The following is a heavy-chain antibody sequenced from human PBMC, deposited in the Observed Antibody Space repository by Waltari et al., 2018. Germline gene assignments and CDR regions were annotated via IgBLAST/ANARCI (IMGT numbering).Heavy chain of an antibody. CDR1: GGSISSSNW. D-gene: IGHD3-10*01. J-gene: IGHJ6*02. CDR3: ARDRAYYYGSGSRQPYYGMDV. Sequence: QVQLQESGPGLVKPSGTLSITCAVSGGSISSSNWWSWVRQPPGKGLEWIGEIYHSGAPHYTPPRRSRCTISVDKAKNQSSLKLSSVTAAATAVYYCARDRAYYYGSGSRQPYYGMDVWGQGTTVTFSS. CDR2: IYHSGAP. V-gene: IGHV4-4*02.